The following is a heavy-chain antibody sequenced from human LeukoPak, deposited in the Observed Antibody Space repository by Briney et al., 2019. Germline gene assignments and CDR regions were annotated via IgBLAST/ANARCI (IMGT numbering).Heavy chain of an antibody. D-gene: IGHD2-8*01. CDR3: VRVSCTNGVCYGFDY. J-gene: IGHJ4*02. CDR1: GLTFSMYW. V-gene: IGHV3-7*01. CDR2: IKQDGSEK. Sequence: GGSLRLSCAASGLTFSMYWISWVRQAPGKGLEWVANIKQDGSEKYYVDSVKGRFTISRDNAKNSLYLQMNSLRGEDTAVYYCVRVSCTNGVCYGFDYWGQGTLVTVSS.